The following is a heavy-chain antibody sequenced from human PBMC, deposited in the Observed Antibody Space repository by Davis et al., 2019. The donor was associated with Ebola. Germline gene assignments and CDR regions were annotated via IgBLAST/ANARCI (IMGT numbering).Heavy chain of an antibody. CDR1: GFTFSSYW. J-gene: IGHJ4*02. V-gene: IGHV3-21*01. CDR2: ISSSSSYI. CDR3: ARGTTPGSGSPG. Sequence: GESLKISCAASGFTFSSYWMSWVRQAPGKGLEWVSSISSSSSYIYYADSVKGRFTISRDNAKNSLYLQMNSLRAEDTAVYYCARGTTPGSGSPGWGQGTLVTVSS. D-gene: IGHD6-19*01.